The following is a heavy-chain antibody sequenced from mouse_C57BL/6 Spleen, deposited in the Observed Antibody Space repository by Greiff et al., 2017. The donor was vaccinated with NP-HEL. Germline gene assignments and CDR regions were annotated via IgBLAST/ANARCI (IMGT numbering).Heavy chain of an antibody. V-gene: IGHV1-64*01. CDR1: GYTFTSYW. Sequence: VQLQQPGAELVKPGASVKLSCKASGYTFTSYWMHWVKQRPGQGLEWIGMIHPNSGSTNYNEKFKSKATLTVDKSSSTAYMQLSSLTSEDSAVHYCARERQDLLRNYAMVYWGQGTSVTVSS. CDR3: ARERQDLLRNYAMVY. J-gene: IGHJ4*01. D-gene: IGHD1-1*01. CDR2: IHPNSGST.